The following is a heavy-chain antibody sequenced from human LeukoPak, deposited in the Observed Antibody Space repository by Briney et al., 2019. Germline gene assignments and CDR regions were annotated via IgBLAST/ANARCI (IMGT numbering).Heavy chain of an antibody. Sequence: GGSLRLSCAASGFTFSSYAMSWVRQAPGKGLEWVSAISGSGGSTYYADSVKGRFTISRDNSKNTPYLQMNSLRAEDTAVYYCAKGIVGATRGADYWGQGTLVTVSS. V-gene: IGHV3-23*01. J-gene: IGHJ4*02. CDR2: ISGSGGST. D-gene: IGHD1-26*01. CDR3: AKGIVGATRGADY. CDR1: GFTFSSYA.